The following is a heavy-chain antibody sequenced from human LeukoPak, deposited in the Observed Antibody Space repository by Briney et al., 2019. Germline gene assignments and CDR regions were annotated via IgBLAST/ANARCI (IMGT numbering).Heavy chain of an antibody. CDR3: ARDYSYGDSGRDY. D-gene: IGHD4-17*01. CDR1: GFTVSSSF. J-gene: IGHJ4*02. Sequence: PGGSLRLSCATSGFTVSSSFMSWVRQAPGKGLEWVSYISSSSSTIYYADSVKGRFTISRDNAKNSLYLQMNSLRDEDTAVYYCARDYSYGDSGRDYWGQGTLVTVSS. V-gene: IGHV3-48*02. CDR2: ISSSSSTI.